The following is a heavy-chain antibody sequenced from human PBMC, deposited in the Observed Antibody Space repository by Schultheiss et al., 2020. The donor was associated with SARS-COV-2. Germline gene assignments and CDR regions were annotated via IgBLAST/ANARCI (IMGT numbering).Heavy chain of an antibody. V-gene: IGHV4-34*01. D-gene: IGHD3-3*01. CDR1: GGSISSYY. Sequence: SETLSLTCTVSGGSISSYYWSWIRQPPGKGLEWIGEINHSGSTNYNPSLKSRVTISVDTSKNQFSLKLSSVTAADTAVYYCAREAVTIFGVVIRWFDPWGQGTLVTVSS. CDR3: AREAVTIFGVVIRWFDP. CDR2: INHSGST. J-gene: IGHJ5*02.